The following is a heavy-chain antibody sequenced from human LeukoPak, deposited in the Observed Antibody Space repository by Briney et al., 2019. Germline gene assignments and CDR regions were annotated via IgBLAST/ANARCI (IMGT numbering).Heavy chain of an antibody. CDR2: ISSSSSYI. Sequence: GGSLRLSCAASGFTFSSYSMNWVRQAPGKGLDWVSSISSSSSYIYYADSVKGRFTISRDNAKNSLYLQMNSLRAEDTAVYYCATGEDIVVVTANDYWGQGTLVTVSS. V-gene: IGHV3-21*01. D-gene: IGHD2-21*02. CDR1: GFTFSSYS. J-gene: IGHJ4*02. CDR3: ATGEDIVVVTANDY.